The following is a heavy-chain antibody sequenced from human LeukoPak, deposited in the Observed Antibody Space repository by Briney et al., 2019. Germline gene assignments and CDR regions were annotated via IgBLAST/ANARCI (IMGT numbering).Heavy chain of an antibody. V-gene: IGHV4-59*01. D-gene: IGHD5-24*01. CDR1: GASISGYV. CDR3: ARVRDGYNYFLDAFDI. J-gene: IGHJ3*02. Sequence: SETLSLTCTVSGASISGYVWSWIRQPPGKGLECIGYIYYTGDTNYNPSLKRRVTISVDTSKNQFSLKVNSVTAADTAVYYCARVRDGYNYFLDAFDIWGHGTVVTVSS. CDR2: IYYTGDT.